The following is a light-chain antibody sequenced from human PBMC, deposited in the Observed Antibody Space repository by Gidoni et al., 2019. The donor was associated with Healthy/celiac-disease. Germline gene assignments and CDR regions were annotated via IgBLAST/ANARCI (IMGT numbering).Light chain of an antibody. CDR1: QTVSSSY. Sequence: EIVLTQSPGTLSLSPGERATHSCRASQTVSSSYLAWYQQKPGQAPRLLISGASSRATGIPDRFSGSGSGTDFTLTISRLEPEDFAVYYCQQYSNSPAFGQGTKVEIK. CDR2: GAS. V-gene: IGKV3-20*01. CDR3: QQYSNSPA. J-gene: IGKJ1*01.